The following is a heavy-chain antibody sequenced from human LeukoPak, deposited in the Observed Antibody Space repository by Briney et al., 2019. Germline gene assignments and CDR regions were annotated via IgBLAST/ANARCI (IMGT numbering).Heavy chain of an antibody. CDR1: GYTFTGYY. Sequence: ASVKVSCKASGYTFTGYYMHWVRQAPGQELEWMGWINPNSGGTNYAQKFQGRVTMTRDTSISTAYMELSRLRSDDTAVYYCARDHDFWSGYSENWFDPWGQGTLVTVSS. V-gene: IGHV1-2*02. CDR2: INPNSGGT. D-gene: IGHD3-3*01. J-gene: IGHJ5*02. CDR3: ARDHDFWSGYSENWFDP.